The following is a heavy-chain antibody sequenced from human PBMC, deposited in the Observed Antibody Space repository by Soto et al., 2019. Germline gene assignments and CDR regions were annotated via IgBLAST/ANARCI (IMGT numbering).Heavy chain of an antibody. V-gene: IGHV5-51*01. J-gene: IGHJ5*02. D-gene: IGHD3-10*01. CDR1: GYSFTSYW. CDR2: IYPGDSDT. Sequence: GESLKISCKGSGYSFTSYWIGWVRQMPGKGLEWMGIIYPGDSDTRYSPSFQGQVTISADKSISTAYLQWSSLKASDTAMYYCARLRKWFGELLNSGRGNSWFDPWGQGTLVTVSS. CDR3: ARLRKWFGELLNSGRGNSWFDP.